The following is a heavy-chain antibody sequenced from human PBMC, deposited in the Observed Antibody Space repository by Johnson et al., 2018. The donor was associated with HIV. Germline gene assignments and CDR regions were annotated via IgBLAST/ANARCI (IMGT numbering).Heavy chain of an antibody. CDR2: INWNGAST. CDR3: ARWVMVRGREAFDI. J-gene: IGHJ3*02. CDR1: GFNFDDYG. V-gene: IGHV3-20*04. Sequence: VQLVESGGGVVRPGGSLRLSCAASGFNFDDYGMSWVRQAPGKGLEWVSGINWNGASTGYADSVKGRFTVSRDNANNSLYLQMNSLRAEDTAVYYCARWVMVRGREAFDIWGQGTMVTVSS. D-gene: IGHD3-10*01.